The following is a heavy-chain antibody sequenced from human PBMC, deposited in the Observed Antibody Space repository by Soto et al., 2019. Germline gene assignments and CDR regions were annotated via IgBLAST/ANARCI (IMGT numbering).Heavy chain of an antibody. J-gene: IGHJ4*02. CDR2: INYSGST. Sequence: QVQLQESGPGLVKPSETLSLTCTVSGGSISSYYWSWIRQPPGKGLEWIGYINYSGSTDYNPSPTSRVTISVDTSKHQFSLKLSSVTAADTAVYYCARDSSYGFVGYFDYWGQGTLVTVSS. CDR1: GGSISSYY. D-gene: IGHD5-18*01. CDR3: ARDSSYGFVGYFDY. V-gene: IGHV4-59*01.